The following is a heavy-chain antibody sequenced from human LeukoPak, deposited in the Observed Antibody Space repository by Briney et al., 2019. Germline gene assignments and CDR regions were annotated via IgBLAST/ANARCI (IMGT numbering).Heavy chain of an antibody. J-gene: IGHJ6*03. D-gene: IGHD3-3*01. V-gene: IGHV1-69*04. Sequence: SVKVSCKASGGTFSSYTISWVRQAPGQGLEWMGRIIPILGIANYAQKFQGRVTITADKSTSTAYIELSSLRSEDTAVYYCARDPDFWSGYYYMDVWGKGTTVTVSS. CDR3: ARDPDFWSGYYYMDV. CDR2: IIPILGIA. CDR1: GGTFSSYT.